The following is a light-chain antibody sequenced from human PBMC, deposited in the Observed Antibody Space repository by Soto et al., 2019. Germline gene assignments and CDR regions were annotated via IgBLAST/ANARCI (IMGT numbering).Light chain of an antibody. J-gene: IGLJ1*01. V-gene: IGLV2-14*01. Sequence: QSVLTQPASVSGAPGQAITISCTGTSSDVGGYNYVSWYQQHPGKAPKLMIYDVRNRPSGVSNRFSGSKSVNTASLTISGLQAEDEADYYCSSYTPLSTYVFGTGTKVTLL. CDR2: DVR. CDR1: SSDVGGYNY. CDR3: SSYTPLSTYV.